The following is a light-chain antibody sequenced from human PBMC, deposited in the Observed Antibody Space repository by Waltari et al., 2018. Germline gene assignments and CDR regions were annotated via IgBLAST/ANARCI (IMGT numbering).Light chain of an antibody. J-gene: IGKJ1*01. CDR2: LVS. CDR3: MQSLQTLWT. CDR1: QSLLHRNGNNY. Sequence: DIVVTQSPFSLPVTHGEPASISCRTSQSLLHRNGNNYLDWYLQKPGQSPPLLIYLVSNRASGVPDRFSGSGSGTDFTLRISRVEAEDVGVYYFMQSLQTLWTFGPGTKVEIK. V-gene: IGKV2-28*01.